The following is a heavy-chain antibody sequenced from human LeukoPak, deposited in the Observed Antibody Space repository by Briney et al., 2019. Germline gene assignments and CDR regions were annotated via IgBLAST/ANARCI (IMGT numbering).Heavy chain of an antibody. J-gene: IGHJ6*02. Sequence: SETLSLTCAVYGGSFSGYYWSWIRQPPGKGLEWIGEINHSGSTNYNPSLKSRVTISVDTSKNQFSLKLGSATAADTAVYYCARGEVLRFLEWPRRYYYYGMDVWGQGTTVTVSS. CDR3: ARGEVLRFLEWPRRYYYYGMDV. V-gene: IGHV4-34*01. CDR1: GGSFSGYY. CDR2: INHSGST. D-gene: IGHD3-3*01.